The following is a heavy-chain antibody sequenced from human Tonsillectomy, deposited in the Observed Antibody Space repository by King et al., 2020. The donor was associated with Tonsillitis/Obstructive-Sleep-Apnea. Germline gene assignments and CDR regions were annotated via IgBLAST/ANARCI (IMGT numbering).Heavy chain of an antibody. CDR2: INPSGGST. J-gene: IGHJ5*02. V-gene: IGHV1-46*01. CDR1: GYTFTSYY. Sequence: VQLVESGAEVKKPGASVNVSCKASGYTFTSYYMHWVRQAPGQGLEWMGIINPSGGSTRYAQKFQGRVTMTRDTSTSTVYMELSSLRSEDTAVYYCARAGDDVGGYNWLDPWGQGTLVTVSS. CDR3: ARAGDDVGGYNWLDP. D-gene: IGHD4-17*01.